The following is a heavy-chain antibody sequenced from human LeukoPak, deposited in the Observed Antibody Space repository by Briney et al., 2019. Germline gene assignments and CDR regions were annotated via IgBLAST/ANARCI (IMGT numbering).Heavy chain of an antibody. D-gene: IGHD6-19*01. V-gene: IGHV3-23*01. Sequence: GGSLRLSCAASGFTFSSYAMSWVRQAPGKGLEWVSAISGSGGSTYYADFVKGRFTISRDNSKDTVFLQMNSLRAEDTAVYYCAKASRQGAVASPLDYWGQGTLVTVSS. J-gene: IGHJ4*02. CDR2: ISGSGGST. CDR1: GFTFSSYA. CDR3: AKASRQGAVASPLDY.